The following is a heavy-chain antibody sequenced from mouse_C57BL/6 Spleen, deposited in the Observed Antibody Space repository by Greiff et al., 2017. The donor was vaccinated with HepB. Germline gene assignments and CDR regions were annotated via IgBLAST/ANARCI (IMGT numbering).Heavy chain of an antibody. Sequence: EVKLVESGPGLVKPSQSLSLTCSVTGYSITSGYYWNWIRQFPGNKLEWMGYISYDGSNNYNPSLKNRISITRDTSKNQFFLKLNSVTTEDTATYYCAREDAYYAMDYWGQGTSVTVSS. CDR3: AREDAYYAMDY. V-gene: IGHV3-6*01. CDR1: GYSITSGYY. CDR2: ISYDGSN. J-gene: IGHJ4*01.